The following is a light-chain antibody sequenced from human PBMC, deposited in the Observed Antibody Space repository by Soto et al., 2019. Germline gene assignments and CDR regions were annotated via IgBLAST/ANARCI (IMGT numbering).Light chain of an antibody. V-gene: IGKV1-5*01. Sequence: DIQMTHSPSTLSASVGDRVTITCRAIPSISDRLALYQRKTGKAPQLLIFEASSLESGVPSRFSGSGSGTEFSLTISRFQRADFATYCCQHYGRVWSFGQGPMV. CDR1: PSISDR. CDR3: QHYGRVWS. J-gene: IGKJ1*01. CDR2: EAS.